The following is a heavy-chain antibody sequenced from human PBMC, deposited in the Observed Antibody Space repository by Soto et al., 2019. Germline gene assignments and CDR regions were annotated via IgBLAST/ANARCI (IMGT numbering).Heavy chain of an antibody. J-gene: IGHJ3*02. CDR1: GGFVSSGSYY. CDR2: MSHSGGT. Sequence: PSETLSLTCAVYGGFVSSGSYYWSWIRQPPGKGLEWIGEMSHSGGTHFNPSLESRVTISVDTSKNQFSLNIYSVTAADTALYYCARVERGTVTTVVDAFDIWGPGTMVTVSS. CDR3: ARVERGTVTTVVDAFDI. V-gene: IGHV4-61*01. D-gene: IGHD1-1*01.